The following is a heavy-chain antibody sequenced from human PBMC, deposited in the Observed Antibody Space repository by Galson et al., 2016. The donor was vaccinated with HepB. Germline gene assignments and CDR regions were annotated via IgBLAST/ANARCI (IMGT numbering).Heavy chain of an antibody. D-gene: IGHD6-6*01. J-gene: IGHJ6*02. Sequence: QSGAEVKKAGESLKISCKTSGSSFTDYWIAWVRQAPGKGLEWMGNIYPDDSGTKYSPPFQGQVTISVDKSIRTAYLQWTSLKASDIAIYYCARRHRGAAPRGYYHYGMDVWGQGTAVTVSS. V-gene: IGHV5-51*01. CDR1: GSSFTDYW. CDR2: IYPDDSGT. CDR3: ARRHRGAAPRGYYHYGMDV.